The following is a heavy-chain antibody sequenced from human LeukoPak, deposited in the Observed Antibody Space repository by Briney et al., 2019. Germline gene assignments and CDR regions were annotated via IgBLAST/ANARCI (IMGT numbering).Heavy chain of an antibody. V-gene: IGHV3-33*01. J-gene: IGHJ4*02. CDR3: ARGYDFWSGYSAHYFDY. CDR2: IWYDGSNK. Sequence: GRSLRLSCAASGFTFSSYGMHWVRQAPGKGLEWVAVIWYDGSNKYYADSVKGRFTISRDNSKNTLYLQMNSLRAEDTAVYYCARGYDFWSGYSAHYFDYWGQGTLVTVSS. D-gene: IGHD3-3*01. CDR1: GFTFSSYG.